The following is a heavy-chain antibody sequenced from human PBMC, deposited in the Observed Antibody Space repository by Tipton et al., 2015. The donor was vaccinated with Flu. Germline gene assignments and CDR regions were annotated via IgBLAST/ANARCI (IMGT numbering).Heavy chain of an antibody. V-gene: IGHV3-74*01. CDR2: MNRDGTTI. CDR3: AKDFGGPYDS. CDR1: GFTLSAYW. D-gene: IGHD3-16*01. Sequence: GSLRLSCTASGFTLSAYWMHWVRQAPGKGLVWVSRMNRDGTTINYADSVKGRFTISRDNARNTLYLQMNSLRAEDTAVYYCAKDFGGPYDSWGQGTLATVSS. J-gene: IGHJ4*02.